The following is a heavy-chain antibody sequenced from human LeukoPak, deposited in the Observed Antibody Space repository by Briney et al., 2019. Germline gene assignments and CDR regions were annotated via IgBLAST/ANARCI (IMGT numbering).Heavy chain of an antibody. Sequence: ASVKVSCKASGYTFTGYYMHWVRQAPGQGLEWMGWINPNSGGTNYAQKLQGRVTMTTDTSTSTAYMELRSLRSDDTAVYYCARESLGAAAGTSYYMDVWGKGTTVTISS. CDR3: ARESLGAAAGTSYYMDV. V-gene: IGHV1-2*02. CDR2: INPNSGGT. CDR1: GYTFTGYY. D-gene: IGHD6-13*01. J-gene: IGHJ6*03.